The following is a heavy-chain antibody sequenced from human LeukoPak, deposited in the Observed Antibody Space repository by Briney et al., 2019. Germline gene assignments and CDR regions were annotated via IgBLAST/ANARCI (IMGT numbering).Heavy chain of an antibody. CDR1: GYTFTNYG. J-gene: IGHJ3*02. Sequence: GASVKVSCKTSGYTFTNYGLSWVRQAPGQGLEWMGWISPYNDNTNYAQKFQGRVTMTTDTSTRTAYMELRSLRSDDTAVYYCARSLDIVVSIAFDIWGQGTMVTVSS. D-gene: IGHD5-12*01. CDR3: ARSLDIVVSIAFDI. V-gene: IGHV1-18*01. CDR2: ISPYNDNT.